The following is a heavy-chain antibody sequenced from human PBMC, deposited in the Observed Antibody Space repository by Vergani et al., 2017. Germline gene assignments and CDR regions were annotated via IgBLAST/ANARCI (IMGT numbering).Heavy chain of an antibody. CDR2: INHSGST. Sequence: QVQLQQWGAGLLKPSETLSLTCAVYGGSFSGYYWSWIRQPPGKGLEWIGEINHSGSTNYNPSLKSRVTIPVDTSKNQFSLKLSSVTAADTAVYYCARGLRGWFDPWGQGTLVTVSS. V-gene: IGHV4-34*01. CDR1: GGSFSGYY. D-gene: IGHD3-10*01. CDR3: ARGLRGWFDP. J-gene: IGHJ5*02.